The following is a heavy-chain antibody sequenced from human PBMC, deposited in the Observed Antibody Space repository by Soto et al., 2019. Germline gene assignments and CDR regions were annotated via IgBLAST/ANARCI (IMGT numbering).Heavy chain of an antibody. D-gene: IGHD5-12*01. CDR1: GGTFRTYD. CDR3: AINEGTDGYKFAY. CDR2: IIPLFGTA. Sequence: QVQLVQSGAEVKKPGSSVKVSCKASGGTFRTYDICWVRQAPGQGLEWMGGIIPLFGTANYAQKFQARATIIADESTRTAYMELRRLRSEDTAVYYCAINEGTDGYKFAYWGQGTLVTVS. J-gene: IGHJ4*02. V-gene: IGHV1-69*01.